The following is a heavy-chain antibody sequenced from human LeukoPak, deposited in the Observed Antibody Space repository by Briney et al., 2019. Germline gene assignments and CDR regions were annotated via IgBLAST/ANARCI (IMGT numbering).Heavy chain of an antibody. CDR2: ISSSGSTI. D-gene: IGHD3-10*01. J-gene: IGHJ4*02. V-gene: IGHV3-48*03. Sequence: GGSLRLSCAASGFTFSSYEMNWVRQAPGKGLEWVSYISSSGSTIYYADSVKGRFTISRDNAKNSLYLQMNSLRAEDTAVYYCARSPLLWFGELLPYFDYWGQGTLATVSS. CDR3: ARSPLLWFGELLPYFDY. CDR1: GFTFSSYE.